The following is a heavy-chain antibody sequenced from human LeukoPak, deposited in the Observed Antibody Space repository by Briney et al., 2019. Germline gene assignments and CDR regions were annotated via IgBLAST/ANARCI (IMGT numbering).Heavy chain of an antibody. J-gene: IGHJ5*02. CDR1: ADSVNTYY. V-gene: IGHV4-59*02. CDR2: IYNRGST. CDR3: AMSNTVRRPFFDP. Sequence: PSETLSLTCIGSADSVNTYYCSWIRQAPGKGLEWIGYIYNRGSTKYNPSLKSRATISVDTSKNQFSLKLTSVTAADTAVYYCAMSNTVRRPFFDPWGQGTLVTVSS. D-gene: IGHD4-11*01.